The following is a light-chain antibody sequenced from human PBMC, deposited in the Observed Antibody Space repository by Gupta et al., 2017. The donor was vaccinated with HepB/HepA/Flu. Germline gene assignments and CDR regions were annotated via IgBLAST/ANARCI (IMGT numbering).Light chain of an antibody. CDR3: QAWDSSTAV. Sequence: SYELTQPPSVSVSPGQTASIPCSGDKLGAKYACWYQQKPGQSPVLVIYQDSKRPSGIPERFSGSNPGNTATLTISGTQAMDEADYYCQAWDSSTAVFGGGTKLTVL. J-gene: IGLJ2*01. CDR2: QDS. CDR1: KLGAKY. V-gene: IGLV3-1*01.